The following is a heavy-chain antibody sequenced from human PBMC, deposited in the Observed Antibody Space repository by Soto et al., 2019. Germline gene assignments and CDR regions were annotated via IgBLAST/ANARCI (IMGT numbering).Heavy chain of an antibody. Sequence: VKVSCKASGGTFSSYTISWVRQAPGQGLEWMGRIIPILGIANYAQKFQGRVTITADKSTSTAYMELSSLRSEDTAVYYCAETGRDSEVYYYGSGDAFDIWGQGTMVTVSS. CDR2: IIPILGIA. CDR1: GGTFSSYT. V-gene: IGHV1-69*02. D-gene: IGHD3-10*01. CDR3: AETGRDSEVYYYGSGDAFDI. J-gene: IGHJ3*02.